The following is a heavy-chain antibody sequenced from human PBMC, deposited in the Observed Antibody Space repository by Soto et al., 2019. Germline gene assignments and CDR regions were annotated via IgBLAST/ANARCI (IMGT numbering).Heavy chain of an antibody. J-gene: IGHJ5*02. D-gene: IGHD3-10*01. V-gene: IGHV3-23*01. CDR2: ISGSGGST. Sequence: GGSLRLSCAASGFTFSSYAMSWVRQAPGKGLEWVSAISGSGGSTYYADSVKGRFTISRDNSKNTLYLQMNSLRAEDTAVYYCAKDRGYYGSGGPNPNWFDPWGQGTLVTVS. CDR3: AKDRGYYGSGGPNPNWFDP. CDR1: GFTFSSYA.